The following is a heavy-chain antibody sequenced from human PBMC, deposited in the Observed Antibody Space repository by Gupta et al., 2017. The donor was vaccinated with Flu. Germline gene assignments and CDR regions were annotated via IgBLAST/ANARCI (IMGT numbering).Heavy chain of an antibody. CDR2: LSYDGSGK. J-gene: IGHJ5*02. CDR1: GFPFCDYG. Sequence: QVQLVGSGGGVVQPGRSLRLSFAASGFPFCDYGMHWVRQAPGKGLEWVAVLSYDGSGKYYADSVKGRFTISRDNSKNTLYLQMNSLRAEDTAVYYCARRYGSTLWDFDPWGQGTLVTVSS. V-gene: IGHV3-30*03. D-gene: IGHD6-13*01. CDR3: ARRYGSTLWDFDP.